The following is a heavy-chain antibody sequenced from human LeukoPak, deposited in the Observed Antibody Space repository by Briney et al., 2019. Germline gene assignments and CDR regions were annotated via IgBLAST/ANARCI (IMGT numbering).Heavy chain of an antibody. V-gene: IGHV3-30*18. Sequence: PGGSLRLSCAASGFTFSSYGMHWVRQAPGKGLEWVAVISYDGSNKYYADSVKGRFTISRDNSKNTLYLQMNSLRAEDTAVYYCAKVDSVAVTFYYYYGMDVWGQGTTDTVSS. D-gene: IGHD6-19*01. CDR3: AKVDSVAVTFYYYYGMDV. J-gene: IGHJ6*02. CDR2: ISYDGSNK. CDR1: GFTFSSYG.